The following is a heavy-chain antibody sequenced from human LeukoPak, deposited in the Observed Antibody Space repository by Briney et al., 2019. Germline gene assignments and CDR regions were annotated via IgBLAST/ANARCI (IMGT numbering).Heavy chain of an antibody. J-gene: IGHJ3*02. Sequence: GGSLRLSCAASGFTFSTYWMHWVRQAPGKGLEWVSMLYADGETHYTDSVKGRFTISRDNAKNSLYLQMNSLRAEDTAVYYCASSKQLYDAFDIWGQGTMVTVSS. CDR1: GFTFSTYW. V-gene: IGHV3-21*01. CDR2: YADGET. CDR3: ASSKQLYDAFDI. D-gene: IGHD2-2*01.